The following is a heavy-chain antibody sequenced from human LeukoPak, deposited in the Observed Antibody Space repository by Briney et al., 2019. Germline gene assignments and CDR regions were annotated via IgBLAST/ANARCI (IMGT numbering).Heavy chain of an antibody. CDR2: ISGSGGAT. J-gene: IGHJ4*02. CDR1: GFSFSSYA. V-gene: IGHV3-23*01. D-gene: IGHD2-8*01. Sequence: PGGSLRLSCAASGFSFSSYAMSWVPQAPGKGLDWVSTISGSGGATYYADSVKGRFTISRDNSKNTLYLQMNSLRAEDTAVYYCATDSEKMLALDYWGQGTLVTVSS. CDR3: ATDSEKMLALDY.